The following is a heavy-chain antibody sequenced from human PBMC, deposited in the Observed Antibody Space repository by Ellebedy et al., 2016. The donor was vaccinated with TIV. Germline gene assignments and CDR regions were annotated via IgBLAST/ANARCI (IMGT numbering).Heavy chain of an antibody. D-gene: IGHD3-16*01. CDR1: GGSFSGYF. CDR3: SRGPRASVRVGH. Sequence: SETLSLXCAVYGGSFSGYFWSWIRQAPGKGLEWIGEINPSGSTNCNPFLESRVTISIDTSKNQFSLKLSSVTAADTAVYYCSRGPRASVRVGHWGQGSLVTVSS. J-gene: IGHJ4*02. CDR2: INPSGST. V-gene: IGHV4-34*01.